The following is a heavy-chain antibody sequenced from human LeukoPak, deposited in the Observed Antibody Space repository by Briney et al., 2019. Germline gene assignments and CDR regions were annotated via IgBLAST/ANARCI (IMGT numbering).Heavy chain of an antibody. J-gene: IGHJ4*02. CDR1: GFNFSDYA. Sequence: GGSLRLSCEASGFNFSDYAMHWVRQAQGKGLQWVAVITYDGRNKYHADAVKGRFTISRDNSKNTVFLQMNSLRAEDTALYYCGRDYDYWGQGTLVTVSS. V-gene: IGHV3-30*04. CDR2: ITYDGRNK. CDR3: GRDYDY.